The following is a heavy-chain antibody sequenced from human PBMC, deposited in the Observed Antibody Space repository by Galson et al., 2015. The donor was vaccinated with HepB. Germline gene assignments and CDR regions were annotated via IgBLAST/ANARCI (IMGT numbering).Heavy chain of an antibody. CDR1: GFTFSSYG. D-gene: IGHD3-22*01. CDR2: ISNDGIYK. V-gene: IGHV3-30*18. Sequence: SLRLSCAASGFTFSSYGMHWVRQAPGKGPEWVALISNDGIYKYYADSVKGRFAIPRDNAKNTLYLQMDSLRPEDTAVYYCAKAADYYAGSSISFLFDSWGQGTLVTVSS. J-gene: IGHJ4*02. CDR3: AKAADYYAGSSISFLFDS.